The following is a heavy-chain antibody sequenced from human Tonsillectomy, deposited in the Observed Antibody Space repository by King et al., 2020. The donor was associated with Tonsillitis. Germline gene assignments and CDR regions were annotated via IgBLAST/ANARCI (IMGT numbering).Heavy chain of an antibody. CDR1: GFTFSSYW. CDR2: INSDGSSP. V-gene: IGHV3-74*01. Sequence: VQLVESGGGLVQPGGSLRLSCAASGFTFSSYWMHWVRQAPGKGLVWVSRINSDGSSPSYADSVKGRFTLSRDNAKNTLYLQMNSMRAEDTAVYYCAREVHIYYYYMDVWGKGTTVTVSS. D-gene: IGHD1-1*01. CDR3: AREVHIYYYYMDV. J-gene: IGHJ6*03.